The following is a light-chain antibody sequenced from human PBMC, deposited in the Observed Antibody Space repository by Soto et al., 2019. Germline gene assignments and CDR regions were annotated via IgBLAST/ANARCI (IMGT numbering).Light chain of an antibody. CDR1: QSVSSN. J-gene: IGKJ4*01. V-gene: IGKV3-15*01. Sequence: MMMTQSPATLSVSPVERATLSCRASQSVSSNLAWYQQKPGQAPSLLIYGASTRATGTPARFSGSGSGTEFTLTISSLQSEDFAVYYCQQYIRWPLTFGGGTKVDI. CDR2: GAS. CDR3: QQYIRWPLT.